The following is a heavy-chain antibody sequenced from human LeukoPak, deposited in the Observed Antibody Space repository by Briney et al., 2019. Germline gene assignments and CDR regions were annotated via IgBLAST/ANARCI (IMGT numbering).Heavy chain of an antibody. J-gene: IGHJ5*02. V-gene: IGHV7-4-1*02. CDR2: INTNTGNP. CDR1: GYTFTSYA. D-gene: IGHD6-25*01. CDR3: ARDFSSAGPDYWFDP. Sequence: GASVKVSCKASGYTFTSYAMNWVRQSPRQELEWMGWINTNTGNPTYAQGFTARFVFSLDTSVSTAYLQISSLKAEDTAVYYCARDFSSAGPDYWFDPWGQGTLVTASS.